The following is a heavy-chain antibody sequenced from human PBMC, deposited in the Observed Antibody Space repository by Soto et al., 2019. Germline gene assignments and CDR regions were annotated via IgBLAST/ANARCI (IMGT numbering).Heavy chain of an antibody. CDR1: GYSFTSYW. J-gene: IGHJ3*02. V-gene: IGHV5-51*01. Sequence: PGESLKISCKGSGYSFTSYWIGWVRQMPGKGLEWMGIIYPGDSDTRYSPSFQGQVTISADKSIGTAYLQWSSLKASDTAMYYCARRTTLVKDAFDIWGQGTMVTVSS. CDR2: IYPGDSDT. CDR3: ARRTTLVKDAFDI. D-gene: IGHD3-9*01.